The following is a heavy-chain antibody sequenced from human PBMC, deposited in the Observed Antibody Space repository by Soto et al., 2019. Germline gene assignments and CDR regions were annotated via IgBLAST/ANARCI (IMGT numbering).Heavy chain of an antibody. J-gene: IGHJ3*02. V-gene: IGHV1-18*01. CDR1: GYTFTSYG. CDR2: ISAYNGNT. D-gene: IGHD1-7*01. CDR3: ARDVPQLAFWNYLVAAFDI. Sequence: GASVKVSCKASGYTFTSYGISWVRHAPGQGLEWMGWISAYNGNTNYAQKLQGRVTMTPDPSTSTAYMELRSLRSDDTAVYYCARDVPQLAFWNYLVAAFDIWGQGTMVTVSS.